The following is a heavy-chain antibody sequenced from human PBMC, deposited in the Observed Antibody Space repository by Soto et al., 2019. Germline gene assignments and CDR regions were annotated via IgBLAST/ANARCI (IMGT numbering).Heavy chain of an antibody. V-gene: IGHV4-34*01. D-gene: IGHD2-2*02. CDR1: GVSSSGYY. CDR2: VNHSGTT. CDR3: AFGNTFYYYYMDV. J-gene: IGHJ6*03. Sequence: QVQQWGAGLLKPSETLSLSCAVSGVSSSGYYWSWIRQPPGKGLEWVGEVNHSGTTHYSPSLKSRVTISVDTSRNQFSLRLTSVTAADTAIYYCAFGNTFYYYYMDVWGKGTTVTVSS.